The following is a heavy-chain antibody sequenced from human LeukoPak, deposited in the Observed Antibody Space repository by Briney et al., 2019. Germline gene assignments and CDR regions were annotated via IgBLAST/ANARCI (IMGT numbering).Heavy chain of an antibody. CDR1: GYTFSGNY. J-gene: IGHJ6*02. CDR3: ARDHCATTGCYEDYYCGLDV. D-gene: IGHD2-2*01. V-gene: IGHV1-2*02. CDR2: INPNNGGT. Sequence: ASVKVSCKASGYTFSGNYIQWVRQAPGQGLEWMGWINPNNGGTNYAQNFQGRVTMTRDTSISTAYMELSRLTSDDTAVYYCARDHCATTGCYEDYYCGLDVWGQGTTVTVSS.